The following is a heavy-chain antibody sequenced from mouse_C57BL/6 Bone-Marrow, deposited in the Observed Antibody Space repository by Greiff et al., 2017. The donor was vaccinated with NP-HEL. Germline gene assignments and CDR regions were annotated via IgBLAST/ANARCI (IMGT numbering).Heavy chain of an antibody. J-gene: IGHJ1*03. CDR2: IYPGSGST. CDR1: GYTFTSYW. Sequence: QVQLQQPGAELVKPGASVKMSCKASGYTFTSYWITWVKQRPGQGLEWIGDIYPGSGSTNYNGKFKSKATLAVDTSSSTAYMQLSSLTSEDSAVFYCARWGRIYDGYYDWYFDVWGTGTTVTVTS. V-gene: IGHV1-55*01. CDR3: ARWGRIYDGYYDWYFDV. D-gene: IGHD2-3*01.